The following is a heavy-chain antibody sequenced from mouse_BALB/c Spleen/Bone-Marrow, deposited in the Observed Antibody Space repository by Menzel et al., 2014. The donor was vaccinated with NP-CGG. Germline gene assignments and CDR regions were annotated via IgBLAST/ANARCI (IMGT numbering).Heavy chain of an antibody. D-gene: IGHD2-3*01. CDR3: GRLGYYGGFAH. J-gene: IGHJ3*01. CDR1: GFDFSGFW. CDR2: INPDSSTI. Sequence: EVMLVESGGGLVQPGGSLKLSCAASGFDFSGFWMGWVRQAPGKGLERIGEINPDSSTINYTPSLKDRFIISRDNAKNTLYLQMSKVRSEDTALYYCGRLGYYGGFAHWGQGTLVTVSA. V-gene: IGHV4-1*02.